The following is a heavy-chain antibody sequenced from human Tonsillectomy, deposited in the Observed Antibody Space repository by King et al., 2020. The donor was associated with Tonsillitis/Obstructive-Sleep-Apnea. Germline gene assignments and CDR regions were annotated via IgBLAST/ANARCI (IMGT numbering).Heavy chain of an antibody. V-gene: IGHV3-43*02. D-gene: IGHD4-17*01. CDR1: GFTFDDYA. J-gene: IGHJ5*02. Sequence: VQLVESGGGVVQPGGSLRPSCAASGFTFDDYAMHWVRQAPGKGLEWVSLISGDGGSTYYADSVKGRFTISRDNSKNSLYMQMNSLRTEDTALYYCAKFPYGDYEGGWFDPWGQGTLVTVSS. CDR3: AKFPYGDYEGGWFDP. CDR2: ISGDGGST.